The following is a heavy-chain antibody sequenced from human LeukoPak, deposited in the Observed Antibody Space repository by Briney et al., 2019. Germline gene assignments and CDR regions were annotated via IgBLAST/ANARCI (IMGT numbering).Heavy chain of an antibody. V-gene: IGHV1-8*01. CDR2: MNPNSGNT. CDR3: ARGLETPDAFDI. D-gene: IGHD3-3*01. CDR1: GYTFTSYD. J-gene: IGHJ3*02. Sequence: VSVKVSCKASGYTFTSYDINWVRQATGQGLEWMGWMNPNSGNTGYAQKFQGRVTMTRNTSISTAYMELSSLRSEDTAVYYCARGLETPDAFDIWGQGTMVTVSS.